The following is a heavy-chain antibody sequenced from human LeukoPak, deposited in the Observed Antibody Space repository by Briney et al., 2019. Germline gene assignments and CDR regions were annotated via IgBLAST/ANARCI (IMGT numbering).Heavy chain of an antibody. J-gene: IGHJ4*02. CDR2: IYYSGST. CDR1: GGSISSYY. V-gene: IGHV4-59*12. D-gene: IGHD2-2*02. CDR3: ARRSPYNFDY. Sequence: SETLSLTCTVSGGSISSYYWSWIRQPPGKGLEWIGYIYYSGSTNYNPSLKSRVTISVDTSKNQFSLKLTSVTAADSAVYYCARRSPYNFDYWGQGALVTVSS.